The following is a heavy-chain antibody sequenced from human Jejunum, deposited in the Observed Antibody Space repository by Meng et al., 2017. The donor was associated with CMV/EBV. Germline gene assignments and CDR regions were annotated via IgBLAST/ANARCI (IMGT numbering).Heavy chain of an antibody. J-gene: IGHJ5*02. CDR3: VRNLGYTYGLVS. Sequence: VQRSESGVGLGQPGVSLRFSCAASELTFSNYAMSWVRQAPGKGLEWVTLIYSGGTTFYADSVKGRFTISRDNSKNVLYLQMNSVRAEDTALYHCVRNLGYTYGLVSWGQGTLVTVPS. V-gene: IGHV3-66*01. CDR2: IYSGGTT. D-gene: IGHD5-18*01. CDR1: ELTFSNYA.